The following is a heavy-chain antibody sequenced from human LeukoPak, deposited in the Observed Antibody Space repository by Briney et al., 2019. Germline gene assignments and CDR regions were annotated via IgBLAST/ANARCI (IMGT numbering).Heavy chain of an antibody. CDR3: ARYGYSSSWYYEGPAEYFQH. V-gene: IGHV1-46*01. CDR2: INPSGGSI. CDR1: GDTFSSYY. J-gene: IGHJ1*01. Sequence: ASVKVSCKASGDTFSSYYMHWVRQAPGQGLEWMGIINPSGGSITYAQMFQGRVTMTGDMSTSTVYMELSSLRSEDTSVYYCARYGYSSSWYYEGPAEYFQHWGQGTLVTVSS. D-gene: IGHD6-13*01.